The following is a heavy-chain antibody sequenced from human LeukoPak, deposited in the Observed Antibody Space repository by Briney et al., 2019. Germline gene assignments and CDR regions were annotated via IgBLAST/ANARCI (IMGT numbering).Heavy chain of an antibody. CDR1: GFTFSSYA. CDR2: ISYDGSNK. V-gene: IGHV3-30-3*01. D-gene: IGHD4-17*01. CDR3: AKDKGHTVSNDAFDI. Sequence: GRSLRLSCAASGFTFSSYAMHWVRQAPGKGLEWVAVISYDGSNKYYADSVKGRFTISRDNSKNTLYLQMNSLRAEDTALYYCAKDKGHTVSNDAFDIWGQGTVVTVSS. J-gene: IGHJ3*02.